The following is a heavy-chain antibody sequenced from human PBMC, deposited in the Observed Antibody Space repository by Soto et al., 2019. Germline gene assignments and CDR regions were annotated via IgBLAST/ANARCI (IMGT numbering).Heavy chain of an antibody. V-gene: IGHV3-7*03. CDR2: INKDGSQK. Sequence: GGSLRLSCAASGFTLSNYWMTWVRQAPGKGLEWVANINKDGSQKNYVDSVKGRFTIARDNGQNSLSLQINSLRVEDTAVYYCVGELGLVYWGQGALVTVSS. D-gene: IGHD6-19*01. J-gene: IGHJ4*02. CDR3: VGELGLVY. CDR1: GFTLSNYW.